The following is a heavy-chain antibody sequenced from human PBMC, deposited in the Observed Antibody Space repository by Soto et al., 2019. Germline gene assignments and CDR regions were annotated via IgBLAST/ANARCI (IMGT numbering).Heavy chain of an antibody. Sequence: GGSLRLSCAASGFTFSSYSMNWVRQAPGKGLEWVSSISSSSSYIYYGDSVNGRYTISTDNAKNYLFLEMKSVRADDTAVYFCARNVGYCSSTSCYLIDYYYYMDVWGKGTTVTVSS. CDR3: ARNVGYCSSTSCYLIDYYYYMDV. CDR1: GFTFSSYS. J-gene: IGHJ6*03. CDR2: ISSSSSYI. D-gene: IGHD2-2*01. V-gene: IGHV3-21*01.